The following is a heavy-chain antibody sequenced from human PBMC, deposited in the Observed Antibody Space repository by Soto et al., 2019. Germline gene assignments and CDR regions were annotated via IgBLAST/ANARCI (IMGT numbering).Heavy chain of an antibody. V-gene: IGHV2-70*01. Sequence: ESGPTLVNPTQTLTLTCTLSGFSLSTSGMCVSWIRQPPGKALEWLALIDWDDDKYYSTSLKTRLTISKDTSKNQVVLTMTNMDPVDTATYYCARDSYNWKSRNYYGMDVWGQGTTVTVSS. D-gene: IGHD1-20*01. CDR1: GFSLSTSGMC. CDR2: IDWDDDK. CDR3: ARDSYNWKSRNYYGMDV. J-gene: IGHJ6*02.